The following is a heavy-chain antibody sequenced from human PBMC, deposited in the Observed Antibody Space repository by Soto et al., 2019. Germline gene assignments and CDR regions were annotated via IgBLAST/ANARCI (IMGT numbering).Heavy chain of an antibody. Sequence: PGGSLRLSCAASGFTFSSYAMHWVRQAPGKGLEWVAVISYDGSNKYYADSVKGRFTISRDNSKNTLYLQMNSLRAEDTAVYYCARGHDYGDYGFDYWGQGTLVTVSS. V-gene: IGHV3-30-3*01. D-gene: IGHD4-17*01. CDR1: GFTFSSYA. J-gene: IGHJ4*02. CDR3: ARGHDYGDYGFDY. CDR2: ISYDGSNK.